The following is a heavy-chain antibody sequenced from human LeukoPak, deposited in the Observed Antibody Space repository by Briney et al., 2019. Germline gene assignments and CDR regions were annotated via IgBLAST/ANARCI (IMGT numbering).Heavy chain of an antibody. J-gene: IGHJ6*02. CDR1: GFTFSSYS. V-gene: IGHV3-21*04. Sequence: GGSLRLSCAASGFTFSSYSMNWVRQAPGKGLEWVSSISSSSSYIYYADSVKGRFTISRDNAKNSLYLQMNSLRAEDTAVYYCAKDQPYDYYGMDVWGQGTTVTVSS. CDR2: ISSSSSYI. CDR3: AKDQPYDYYGMDV.